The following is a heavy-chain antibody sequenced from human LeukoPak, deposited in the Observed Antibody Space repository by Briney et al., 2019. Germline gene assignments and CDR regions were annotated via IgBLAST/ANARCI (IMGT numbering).Heavy chain of an antibody. CDR2: ISSSSSTI. D-gene: IGHD3-22*01. CDR3: ARDRSGGDYHDSSGGDY. J-gene: IGHJ4*02. CDR1: GFTFSSYS. V-gene: IGHV3-48*04. Sequence: PGGSLRLSCAASGFTFSSYSMNWVRQAPGKGLEWVSYISSSSSTIYYADSVKGRFTISRDNAKNSLYLQMNSLRAEDTAVYYCARDRSGGDYHDSSGGDYWGQGTLVTVSS.